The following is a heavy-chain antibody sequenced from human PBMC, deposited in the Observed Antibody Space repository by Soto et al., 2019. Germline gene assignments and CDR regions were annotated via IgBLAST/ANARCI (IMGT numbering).Heavy chain of an antibody. CDR2: ISGSGGST. D-gene: IGHD3-3*01. Sequence: SLRLSCAASGFTFSSYAMSWVRQAPGKGLEWVSAISGSGGSTYYADSVKGRFTISRDNSKHTLYLQMNSLRAEDTAVYYCAKQEFSDYDFWSGSYYMDVWGKATTVTVSS. CDR3: AKQEFSDYDFWSGSYYMDV. J-gene: IGHJ6*03. CDR1: GFTFSSYA. V-gene: IGHV3-23*01.